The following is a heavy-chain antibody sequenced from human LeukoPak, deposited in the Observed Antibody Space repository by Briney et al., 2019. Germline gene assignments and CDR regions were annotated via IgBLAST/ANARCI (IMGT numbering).Heavy chain of an antibody. CDR1: GFTVSSNS. V-gene: IGHV3-53*01. J-gene: IGHJ5*02. D-gene: IGHD4-23*01. CDR3: ARDEILARWLTFDP. Sequence: HPGGSLRLSCTVSGFTVSSNSMSWVRQAPGKGLEWVSFIYSDNTHYSDSVKGRFTISRDNAKNSLYLQMNSLRAEDTAVYYCARDEILARWLTFDPWGQGTLVTVSS. CDR2: IYSDNT.